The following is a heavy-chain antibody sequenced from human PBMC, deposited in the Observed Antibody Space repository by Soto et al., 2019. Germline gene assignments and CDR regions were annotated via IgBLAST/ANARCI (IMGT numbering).Heavy chain of an antibody. V-gene: IGHV4-31*03. J-gene: IGHJ5*02. Sequence: SETLSLTCTVSGGSISSGGYYWSWIRQHPGKGLEWIGYIYYSGSTYYNPSLKSRVTISVDTSKNQFSLKLSSVTAADTAVYYCASKKWLRLRTVTEEKRNWFDPWGQGTLVTVSS. D-gene: IGHD5-12*01. CDR3: ASKKWLRLRTVTEEKRNWFDP. CDR2: IYYSGST. CDR1: GGSISSGGYY.